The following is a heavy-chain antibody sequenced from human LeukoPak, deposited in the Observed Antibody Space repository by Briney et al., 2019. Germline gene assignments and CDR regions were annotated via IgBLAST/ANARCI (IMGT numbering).Heavy chain of an antibody. D-gene: IGHD3-22*01. J-gene: IGHJ4*02. CDR2: ISYDGSNK. Sequence: GGSLRLSCAASGFTFSSYGMHWVRQAPGKGLEWVAVISYDGSNKYYADSVKGRFTISRDNSKNTLYLQMNSLRVEDTAIYYCARDGDSSGYFDYWGQGTLVTVSS. CDR3: ARDGDSSGYFDY. V-gene: IGHV3-30*03. CDR1: GFTFSSYG.